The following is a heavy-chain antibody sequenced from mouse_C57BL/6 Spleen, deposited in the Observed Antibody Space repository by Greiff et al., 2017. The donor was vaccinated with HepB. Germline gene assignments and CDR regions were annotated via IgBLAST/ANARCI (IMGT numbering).Heavy chain of an antibody. CDR1: GFTFSDYY. CDR2: ISNGGGST. V-gene: IGHV5-12*01. J-gene: IGHJ3*01. CDR3: AREHYEYGWFAY. D-gene: IGHD2-4*01. Sequence: EVKGVGSGGGLVQPGGSLKHSCAASGFTFSDYYMYWVGQTPEKRLEWVAYISNGGGSTYYPDTVKGRFNISRDNAKTTRYLQMSRLKSEDTAMDYCAREHYEYGWFAYWGQGTLVTVSA.